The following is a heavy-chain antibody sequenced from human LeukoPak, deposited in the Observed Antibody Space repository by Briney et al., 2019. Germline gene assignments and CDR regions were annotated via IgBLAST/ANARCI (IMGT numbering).Heavy chain of an antibody. CDR3: AREGYTGNFDY. Sequence: PGGSLRLSCAASGFTFSDYHMSWIRQAPGEGLEWVSYISSSSSYTNYADSVKGRFTISRDNAKNSLYLQMNSLRAEDTAVYYCAREGYTGNFDYWGQGTLVTVSS. D-gene: IGHD2-2*02. V-gene: IGHV3-11*05. CDR1: GFTFSDYH. J-gene: IGHJ4*02. CDR2: ISSSSSYT.